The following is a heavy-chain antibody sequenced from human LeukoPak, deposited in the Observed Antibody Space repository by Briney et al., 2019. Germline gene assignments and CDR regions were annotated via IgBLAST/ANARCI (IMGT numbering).Heavy chain of an antibody. V-gene: IGHV3-48*01. CDR3: ARDLVHSY. Sequence: GRSLRLSCAASGFTFSSYSMNWVRQAPGKGLEWVSYISSSSSTIYYADSVKGRFTISRDNAKNSLYLQMNSLRAEDTAVYYCARDLVHSYWGQGTLVTVSS. J-gene: IGHJ4*02. CDR2: ISSSSSTI. D-gene: IGHD2-8*02. CDR1: GFTFSSYS.